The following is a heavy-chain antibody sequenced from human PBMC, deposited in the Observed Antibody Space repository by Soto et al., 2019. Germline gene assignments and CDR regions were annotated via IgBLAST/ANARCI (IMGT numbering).Heavy chain of an antibody. V-gene: IGHV4-38-2*02. Sequence: PSETLSLTCTVSGYSITNGYYWGRVRQSPGRGLEWIGTSYHSGTTYYNPSLKRRVTISVDTSKNQFSLKLNSVTAADTAVYYCATLTPPFDYWGQGTLVTVSS. D-gene: IGHD3-16*02. J-gene: IGHJ4*02. CDR3: ATLTPPFDY. CDR1: GYSITNGYY. CDR2: SYHSGTT.